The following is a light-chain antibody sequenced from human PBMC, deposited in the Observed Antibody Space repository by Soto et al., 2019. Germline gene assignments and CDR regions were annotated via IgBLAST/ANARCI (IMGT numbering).Light chain of an antibody. CDR3: QQYNGYLYT. Sequence: DIQMTQSPSTLSSSVGDRVTITCRASQNINTWLAWYQQKPGKAPEILIYKASTLEVGVPSRFSGSGSGTEFTLTISSLQPEDFATYYCQQYNGYLYTFGQGTKVDIK. J-gene: IGKJ2*01. CDR2: KAS. V-gene: IGKV1-5*03. CDR1: QNINTW.